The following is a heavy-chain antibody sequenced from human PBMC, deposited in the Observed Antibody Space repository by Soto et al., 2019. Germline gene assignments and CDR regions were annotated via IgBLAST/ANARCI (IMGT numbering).Heavy chain of an antibody. D-gene: IGHD6-13*01. CDR3: ARGERQQQRDY. CDR2: IYHSGRT. Sequence: QVQLQESGPGLVKPSGTLSLTCAVSGDSISSSKWWSWVRQPPGKGLEWIGEIYHSGRTNDNQSLKSRIIISVDKSKNQFSRKLSSVTDADTAVYYCARGERQQQRDYWGQGTLVTVSS. J-gene: IGHJ4*02. CDR1: GDSISSSKW. V-gene: IGHV4-4*02.